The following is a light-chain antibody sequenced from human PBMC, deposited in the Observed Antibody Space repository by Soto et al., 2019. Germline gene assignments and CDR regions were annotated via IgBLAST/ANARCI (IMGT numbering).Light chain of an antibody. J-gene: IGKJ1*01. CDR3: QQYNSYSCT. Sequence: DIQMTQSPSTLSASVGDRVTITCRASQSISSWLAWYQQKPGKAPKLLIYDASSLESGVPSRFSGSGSGTEFTPTISSLQPDDFATYYCQQYNSYSCTFGQGTKVDI. CDR1: QSISSW. V-gene: IGKV1-5*01. CDR2: DAS.